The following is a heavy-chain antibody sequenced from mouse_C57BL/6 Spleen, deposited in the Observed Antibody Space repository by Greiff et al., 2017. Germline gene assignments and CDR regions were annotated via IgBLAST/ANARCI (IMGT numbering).Heavy chain of an antibody. V-gene: IGHV3-6*01. J-gene: IGHJ3*01. D-gene: IGHD3-1*01. Sequence: EVKLLESGPGLVKPSQSLSLTCSVTGYSITSGYYWNWIRQFPGNKLEWMGYISYDGSNNYNPSLKNRISITRDTSKNQFFLKLNSVTTEDTATYYCARDRDSWFAYWGQGTMVTVSA. CDR1: GYSITSGYY. CDR3: ARDRDSWFAY. CDR2: ISYDGSN.